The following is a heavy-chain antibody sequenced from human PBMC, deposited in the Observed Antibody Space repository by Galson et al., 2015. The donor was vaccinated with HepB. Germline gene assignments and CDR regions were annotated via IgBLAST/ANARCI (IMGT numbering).Heavy chain of an antibody. Sequence: SLRLSCAASGFTFSNYNMNWVRQAPGKGLEWVSSISTSSSYIYYADSLKGRFTISRDNAKNSLYLQVNNLRAEDTAVYYCARDPPLGTPFDYWGQGTLVTVSS. CDR2: ISTSSSYI. V-gene: IGHV3-21*01. J-gene: IGHJ4*02. CDR3: ARDPPLGTPFDY. D-gene: IGHD3-16*01. CDR1: GFTFSNYN.